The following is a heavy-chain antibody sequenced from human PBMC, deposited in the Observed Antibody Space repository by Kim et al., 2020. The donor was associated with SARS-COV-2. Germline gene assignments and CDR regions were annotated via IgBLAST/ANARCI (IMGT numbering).Heavy chain of an antibody. CDR3: ARDNYDILTGYLA. J-gene: IGHJ4*02. D-gene: IGHD3-9*01. Sequence: YSQKFQGRVTITRDTSASTAYMELSSLRSEDTAVYYCARDNYDILTGYLAWGQGTLVTVSS. V-gene: IGHV1-3*01.